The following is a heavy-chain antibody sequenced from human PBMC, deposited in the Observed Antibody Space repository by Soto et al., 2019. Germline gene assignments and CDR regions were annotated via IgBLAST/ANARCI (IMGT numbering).Heavy chain of an antibody. CDR2: ISVYNGDT. Sequence: QVQLVQSGAEVKKPGASVKVSCKASGYTFNSYAITWVRQAPGQGLEWIGWISVYNGDTKYSQKVQGRVTMTTDTSTTTAAMELRRRSSDDTAVYYCARPPMREWTWFAPWPQPPLVPVSP. CDR1: GYTFNSYA. J-gene: IGHJ5*02. D-gene: IGHD3-3*01. V-gene: IGHV1-18*01. CDR3: ARPPMREWTWFAP.